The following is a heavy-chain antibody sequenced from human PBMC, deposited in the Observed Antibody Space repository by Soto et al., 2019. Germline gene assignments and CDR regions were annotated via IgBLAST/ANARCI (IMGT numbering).Heavy chain of an antibody. V-gene: IGHV3-53*01. J-gene: IGHJ3*02. CDR1: GVTVNPNY. Sequence: EVQLVESGGGLIQPGGSRTPTCAAPGVTVNPNYLSWVRKSQGKGLEWVSLFESGGSIYYADSVKGRFTISRDNFKNTLSLQMNSLRVEDTAVYFCASTAVWKNAFEIWGQGTLVSVSS. CDR3: ASTAVWKNAFEI. D-gene: IGHD3-16*01. CDR2: FESGGSI.